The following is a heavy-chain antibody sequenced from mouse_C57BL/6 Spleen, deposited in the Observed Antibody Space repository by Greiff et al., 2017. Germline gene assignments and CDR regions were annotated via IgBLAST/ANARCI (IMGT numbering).Heavy chain of an antibody. V-gene: IGHV1-50*01. J-gene: IGHJ2*01. CDR3: ARKGYYDYDVDY. CDR1: GYTFTSYW. Sequence: VQLQQPGAELVKPGASVKLSCKASGYTFTSYWMQWVKQRPGQGLEWIGEIDPSDSYTNYNHKFKGKATLTVYTSSSTAYMQLSSLTSEDSAVYYCARKGYYDYDVDYWGQGTTLTVSS. CDR2: IDPSDSYT. D-gene: IGHD2-4*01.